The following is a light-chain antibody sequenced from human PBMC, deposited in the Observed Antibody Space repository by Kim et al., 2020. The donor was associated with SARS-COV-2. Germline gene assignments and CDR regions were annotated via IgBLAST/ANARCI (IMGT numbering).Light chain of an antibody. V-gene: IGLV3-21*04. CDR2: YDD. CDR3: QVWDRSSDHLV. CDR1: KVRVIT. J-gene: IGLJ2*01. Sequence: PGEAAATPSVGYKVRVITVHWYRQRPGQAPLLGIYYDDDRPSGIPERFSGSNSGNTATLTIDRVEAGDESDYYCQVWDRSSDHLVFGGGTKLTVL.